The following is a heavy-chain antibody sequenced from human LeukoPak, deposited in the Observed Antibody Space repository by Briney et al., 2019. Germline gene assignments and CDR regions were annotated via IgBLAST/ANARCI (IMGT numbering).Heavy chain of an antibody. CDR1: GYTFTGYY. V-gene: IGHV1-2*02. CDR3: ARVLPWVAAAGQGGY. CDR2: INPNSGGT. D-gene: IGHD6-13*01. Sequence: GASVKVSCKASGYTFTGYYMHWVRQAPGQGLEWMGWINPNSGGTNYAQKFQGRVTMTRDTSISTAYMELSRLRSDDTAVYYCARVLPWVAAAGQGGYWGQGTLVTVSS. J-gene: IGHJ4*02.